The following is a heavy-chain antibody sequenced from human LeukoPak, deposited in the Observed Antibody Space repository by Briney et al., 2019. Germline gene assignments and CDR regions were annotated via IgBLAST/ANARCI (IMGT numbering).Heavy chain of an antibody. D-gene: IGHD2-15*01. CDR2: ISGSGGST. CDR3: GSHCRAMNASAV. CDR1: GFTFSSYA. V-gene: IGHV3-23*01. Sequence: GGSLRLSCAASGFTFSSYAMRWVRQAPGKGLEWVSAISGSGGSTYYADSVKGRFPISRDNSKNTLYLQMNSLRAEDTAVYYCGSHCRAMNASAVWPRRPMVRVPS. J-gene: IGHJ3*01.